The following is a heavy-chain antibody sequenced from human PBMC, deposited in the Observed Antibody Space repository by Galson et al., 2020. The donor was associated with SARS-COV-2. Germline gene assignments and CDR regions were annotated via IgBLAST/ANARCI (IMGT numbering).Heavy chain of an antibody. Sequence: SETLSLTCTVSGGSISSGSYYWSWIRQPAGKGLEWIGRIYTSGSTNYNPSLKSRVTISVDTSKNQFSLKLSSVTAADTAVYYCARDHTSGWFNWFDPWGQGTLVTVSS. CDR3: ARDHTSGWFNWFDP. CDR1: GGSISSGSYY. V-gene: IGHV4-61*02. D-gene: IGHD6-19*01. J-gene: IGHJ5*02. CDR2: IYTSGST.